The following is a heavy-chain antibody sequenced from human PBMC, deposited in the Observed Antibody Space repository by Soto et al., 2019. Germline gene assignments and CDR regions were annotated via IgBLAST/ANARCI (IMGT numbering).Heavy chain of an antibody. CDR3: VRERIRATTGPY. CDR1: GFTFSTSS. D-gene: IGHD1-1*01. CDR2: TRFSGGVI. V-gene: IGHV3-48*01. Sequence: EAQLVESGGGLVQPGGSLRLSCAASGFTFSTSSMSWVRQAPGKGLEWVSYTRFSGGVIYYADSVRGRFAISRDNAKNDMYLEMNSLKAEDTAVYYCVRERIRATTGPYWGQGTLVTVSS. J-gene: IGHJ4*02.